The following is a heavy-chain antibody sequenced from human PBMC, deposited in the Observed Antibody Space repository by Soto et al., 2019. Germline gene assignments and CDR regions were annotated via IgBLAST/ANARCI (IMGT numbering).Heavy chain of an antibody. CDR2: INAGNGNT. D-gene: IGHD3-10*01. J-gene: IGHJ6*03. CDR3: ARDSGDLPYYYYMAV. V-gene: IGHV1-3*01. Sequence: GASVKVSCKASRYTFTSYAMHWLRQAPGQRLEWMGWINAGNGNTKYSQKFQGRVTITRDTSASTAYMELSSLRSEDTAVYYCARDSGDLPYYYYMAVWGKGTTVTVSS. CDR1: RYTFTSYA.